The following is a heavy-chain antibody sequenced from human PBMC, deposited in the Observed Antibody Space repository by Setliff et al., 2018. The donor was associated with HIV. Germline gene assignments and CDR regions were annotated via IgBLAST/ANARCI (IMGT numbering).Heavy chain of an antibody. D-gene: IGHD6-13*01. CDR1: GGSISTSNW. Sequence: PSETLSLTCTVSGGSISTSNWGGWIRQTPGKGLEWIGYIYYSGSTNYNPSLKSRVTMSLDTSKNQFSRKLNSVNALDTAVYYCSRKGSSSRSQEYYYDFWGQGTLVTVSS. CDR2: IYYSGST. J-gene: IGHJ4*02. V-gene: IGHV4-28*06. CDR3: SRKGSSSRSQEYYYDF.